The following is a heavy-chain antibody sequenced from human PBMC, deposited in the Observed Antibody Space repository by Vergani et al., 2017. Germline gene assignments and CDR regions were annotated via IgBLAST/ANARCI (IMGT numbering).Heavy chain of an antibody. Sequence: QVQLVQSGAEVKKPGASVKVSCKASGYTFTSYYMHWVRQAPGQGLEWMGIINPSGGSTSYAQKFQGRVTMTRDTSTSTVYMELSSLRSEDTAVYYWARDAKQEWLRLLGGGWFDPWGQGTLVTVSS. CDR2: INPSGGST. CDR3: ARDAKQEWLRLLGGGWFDP. CDR1: GYTFTSYY. J-gene: IGHJ5*02. D-gene: IGHD5-12*01. V-gene: IGHV1-46*01.